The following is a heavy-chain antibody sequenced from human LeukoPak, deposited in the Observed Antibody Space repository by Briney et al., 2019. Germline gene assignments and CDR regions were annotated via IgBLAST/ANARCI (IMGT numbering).Heavy chain of an antibody. V-gene: IGHV3-64D*06. D-gene: IGHD3-9*01. CDR3: VKGGYFDWLSFYFQY. J-gene: IGHJ4*02. CDR1: GFTFSSHA. Sequence: GGSLRLSCSASGFTFSSHAMHWVRQAPGKGLECISTITSNGRDTYYADSVKGRFTISRDNSRDTVYLQMRSLRGDDTAVYYCVKGGYFDWLSFYFQYWGQGALITVSS. CDR2: ITSNGRDT.